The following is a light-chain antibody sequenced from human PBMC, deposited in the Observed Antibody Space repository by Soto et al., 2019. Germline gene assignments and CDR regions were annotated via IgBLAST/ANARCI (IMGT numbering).Light chain of an antibody. Sequence: EIVLTQSPGTLSLSPGERATLSCRASQSVSSSYLAWYQQRPGQAPRRLIYGASSRATGIPDRFSGTGSGTDFTLTISRLEPEDFAVYYCQQSVSSPYTFGQGTKLEIK. CDR3: QQSVSSPYT. V-gene: IGKV3-20*01. CDR2: GAS. CDR1: QSVSSSY. J-gene: IGKJ2*01.